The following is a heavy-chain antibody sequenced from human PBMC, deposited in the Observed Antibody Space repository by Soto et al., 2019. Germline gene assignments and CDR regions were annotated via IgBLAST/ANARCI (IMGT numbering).Heavy chain of an antibody. J-gene: IGHJ4*02. CDR2: IYHSGST. Sequence: SSETLSLTCAVSGGSISSGGYSWSWIRQPPGKGLEWIGYIYHSGSTYYNPSLKSRVTISVDNAQNSLFLQMNTLRPEDTAMYYCARVAYWGPGTQVTVSS. CDR3: ARVAY. CDR1: GGSISSGGYS. V-gene: IGHV4-30-2*01.